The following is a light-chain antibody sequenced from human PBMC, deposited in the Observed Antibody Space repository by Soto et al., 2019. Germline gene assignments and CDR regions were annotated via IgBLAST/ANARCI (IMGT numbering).Light chain of an antibody. Sequence: VLPQSPDTLSLCPGDRATLSCRASQSVRSTFLAWYQQKPGQAPRLLIYGASNRAAGIPERFSGSASGTEFTLTISRLEPDDSAVYYCQQYHDSPMNTFGQGTKLQIK. CDR1: QSVRSTF. CDR3: QQYHDSPMNT. V-gene: IGKV3-20*01. CDR2: GAS. J-gene: IGKJ2*01.